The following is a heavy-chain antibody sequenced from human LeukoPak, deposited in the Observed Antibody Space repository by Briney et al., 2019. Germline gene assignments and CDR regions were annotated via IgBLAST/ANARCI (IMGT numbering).Heavy chain of an antibody. J-gene: IGHJ6*02. V-gene: IGHV3-30*18. CDR2: ISYDGSNK. Sequence: GRSLRLSCAASGFTFSSYGMHWVRQAPGKGLEGAAAISYDGSNKYYADSVKGRFTISRDNSKNTMYLQMNSLRAEDTAVYYCAKDLTIFGGRGMDVWGQGTTVTVSS. CDR3: AKDLTIFGGRGMDV. CDR1: GFTFSSYG. D-gene: IGHD3-3*01.